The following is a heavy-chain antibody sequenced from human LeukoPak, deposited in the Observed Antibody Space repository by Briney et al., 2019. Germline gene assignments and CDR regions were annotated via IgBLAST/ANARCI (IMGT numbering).Heavy chain of an antibody. CDR2: IIPIFGTA. CDR1: GGTFSSYA. CDR3: ARADSTSNWFDP. V-gene: IGHV1-69*01. J-gene: IGHJ5*02. Sequence: GASVKVSCKASGGTFSSYAISGVRQAPGQGLEWMGGIIPIFGTANYAQKFPGRVTITADESTSTAYMELSSLRSEDTAVYYCARADSTSNWFDPWGQGTLVTVSS. D-gene: IGHD5/OR15-5a*01.